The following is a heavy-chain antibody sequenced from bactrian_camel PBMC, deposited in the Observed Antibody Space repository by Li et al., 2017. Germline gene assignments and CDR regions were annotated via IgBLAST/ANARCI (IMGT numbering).Heavy chain of an antibody. D-gene: IGHD1*01. CDR1: GVTDNKLS. Sequence: HVQLVESGGGSVQPGGSLSLSCAATGVTDNKLSMGWFRQAPGKQREGVAALSTGGSSTYYGDSVQGRFTISENNAKSTVYLQMNSLRPEDTAMYYCAADLGGDRRCMACVASRACYWGQGTQVTVS. J-gene: IGHJ4*01. V-gene: IGHV3S54*01. CDR2: LSTGGSST. CDR3: AADLGGDRRCMACVASRACY.